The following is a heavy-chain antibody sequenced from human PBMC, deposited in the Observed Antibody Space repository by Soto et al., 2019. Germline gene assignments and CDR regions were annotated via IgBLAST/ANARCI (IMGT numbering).Heavy chain of an antibody. J-gene: IGHJ4*02. CDR1: GYSFTSYW. D-gene: IGHD1-7*01. Sequence: PGESLKISCKGSGYSFTSYWIGWVRQMPGKGLEWMGIIYPGDSDTRYSPSFQGQVTISADKSISTAYLQMSSLRAKDTAVYYCAKDGPADITGTTCYFDYWGQGTLVTVSS. V-gene: IGHV5-51*01. CDR2: IYPGDSDT. CDR3: AKDGPADITGTTCYFDY.